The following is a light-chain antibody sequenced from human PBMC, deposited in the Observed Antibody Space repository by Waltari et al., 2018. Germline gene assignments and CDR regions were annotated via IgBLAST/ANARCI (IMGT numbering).Light chain of an antibody. CDR3: QQYYNTPLT. CDR2: WAS. V-gene: IGKV4-1*01. J-gene: IGKJ4*01. CDR1: ESVLYSSNNKNH. Sequence: DIVMTQSPESLAGSLGERATINCKSSESVLYSSNNKNHLAWYQQKPGQPPKLLIYWASTRKSGVPDRFSGSGSETDFTLTVSSLQAEDVAVYYCQQYYNTPLTFGGGTKVEIK.